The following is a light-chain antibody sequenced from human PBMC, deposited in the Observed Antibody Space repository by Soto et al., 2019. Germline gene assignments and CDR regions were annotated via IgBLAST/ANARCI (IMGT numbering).Light chain of an antibody. CDR3: QQYGSSGT. CDR2: RAS. J-gene: IGKJ1*01. V-gene: IGKV3-20*01. CDR1: QSVSSSY. Sequence: VLTQSPGTLSLSPGDSATLSCRASQSVSSSYLAWYQQKPGQAPKVLIYRASSRATGIQDRFSGSGSGTEFTLTIRRLEPEDFAVYYCQQYGSSGTCGQGTKVDI.